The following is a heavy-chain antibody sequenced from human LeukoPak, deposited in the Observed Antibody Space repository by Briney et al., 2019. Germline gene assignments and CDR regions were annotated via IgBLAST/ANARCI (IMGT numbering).Heavy chain of an antibody. Sequence: QAGGSLRLSCAASGFTFSSYWMHWVRQAPGKGLVWVSRINSDGSSTSYADSVKGRFTISRDNAKNTLYLQMNSLRVEDTAFYYCARDLAYSRLDYWGQGMLVTVSS. V-gene: IGHV3-74*01. CDR1: GFTFSSYW. J-gene: IGHJ4*02. CDR3: ARDLAYSRLDY. D-gene: IGHD5-18*01. CDR2: INSDGSST.